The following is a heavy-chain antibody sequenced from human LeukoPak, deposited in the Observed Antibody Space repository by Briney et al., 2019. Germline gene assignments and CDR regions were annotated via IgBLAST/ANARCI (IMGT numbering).Heavy chain of an antibody. Sequence: SETLSLTCTVSGGSISSSSYYWGWIRQPPGKGLEWIGSIYYSGSTYYNPSLKSRVTISVDTSKNQFSLKLSSVTAADTAVYYCARRMVRGVNDYWGQGTLVTVSS. D-gene: IGHD3-10*01. CDR2: IYYSGST. V-gene: IGHV4-39*07. CDR1: GGSISSSSYY. CDR3: ARRMVRGVNDY. J-gene: IGHJ4*02.